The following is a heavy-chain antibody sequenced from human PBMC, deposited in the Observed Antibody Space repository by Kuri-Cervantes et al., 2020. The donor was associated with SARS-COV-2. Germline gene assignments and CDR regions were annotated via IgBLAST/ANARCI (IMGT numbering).Heavy chain of an antibody. D-gene: IGHD6-6*01. Sequence: ASVKVSCKASGYTFTSYYMHWVRQAPGQGLEWMGIINPSGGSTSYAQKFQGRVTMTRDTSTSTVHMELSSLRSEDTAVYYCACLIAAGGYFDYWGQGTLVTVSS. CDR2: INPSGGST. J-gene: IGHJ4*02. CDR1: GYTFTSYY. V-gene: IGHV1-46*01. CDR3: ACLIAAGGYFDY.